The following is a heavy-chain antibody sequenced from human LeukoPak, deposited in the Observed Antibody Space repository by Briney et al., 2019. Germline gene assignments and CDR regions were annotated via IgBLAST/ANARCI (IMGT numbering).Heavy chain of an antibody. CDR2: ISSSSSYI. Sequence: GGSLRLSCVASGFTFSTYSMNWVRQAPGKGLEWVSSISSSSSYIYYADSVKGRFTISRDNAKNSLYLQMNSLRAEDTAVYYCAREGNYYDSSGYYSDDAFDIWGQGTMVTVSS. CDR3: AREGNYYDSSGYYSDDAFDI. CDR1: GFTFSTYS. D-gene: IGHD3-22*01. V-gene: IGHV3-21*01. J-gene: IGHJ3*02.